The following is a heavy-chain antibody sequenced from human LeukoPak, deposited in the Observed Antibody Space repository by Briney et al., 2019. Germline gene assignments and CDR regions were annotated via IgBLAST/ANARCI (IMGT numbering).Heavy chain of an antibody. J-gene: IGHJ4*02. D-gene: IGHD3-22*01. Sequence: GGSLRLSCAASGFTFSSYGMHWVRQAPGKGLEWVAVISYDGSNKYYADSVKGRFTISRDNSKNTLYLQMNSLRAGDTAVYYCAKDDSGGYYYYWGQGTLVTVSS. V-gene: IGHV3-30*18. CDR2: ISYDGSNK. CDR3: AKDDSGGYYYY. CDR1: GFTFSSYG.